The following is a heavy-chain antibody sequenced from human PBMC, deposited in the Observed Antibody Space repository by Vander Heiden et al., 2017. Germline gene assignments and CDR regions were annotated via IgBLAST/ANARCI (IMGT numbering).Heavy chain of an antibody. D-gene: IGHD2-15*01. V-gene: IGHV3-15*01. CDR3: TLVGCRDGSCYPDN. CDR1: GFTFNNAW. J-gene: IGHJ4*02. Sequence: EVQLVESGGGLVKPGGSLRLSCVASGFTFNNAWMIWVRQAPGKGLEWVGRIKGKIDGGTIDYAAPVKGRFTISRDDSKNTVYLQMNSLKIEDTAVYYCTLVGCRDGSCYPDNWGQGTLVTVSS. CDR2: IKGKIDGGTI.